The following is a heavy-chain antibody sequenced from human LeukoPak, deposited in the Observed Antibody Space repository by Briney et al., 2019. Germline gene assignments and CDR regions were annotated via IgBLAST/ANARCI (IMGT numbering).Heavy chain of an antibody. J-gene: IGHJ4*02. CDR3: ARLNSRTRFLVD. CDR2: LYTSGTT. D-gene: IGHD6-6*01. Sequence: SETLSLTCTVSGASISSGSFYWTWIRQPAGNTLEWIGRLYTSGTTNYNPSLKSRVTISVDTSKNQFSLKLSSVTAADTAVYYCARLNSRTRFLVDWGQGTLVTVSS. CDR1: GASISSGSFY. V-gene: IGHV4-61*02.